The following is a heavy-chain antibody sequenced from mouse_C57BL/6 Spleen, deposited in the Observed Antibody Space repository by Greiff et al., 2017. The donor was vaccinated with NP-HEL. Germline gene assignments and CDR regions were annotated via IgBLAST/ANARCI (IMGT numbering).Heavy chain of an antibody. J-gene: IGHJ2*01. D-gene: IGHD2-13*01. CDR1: GYAFSSYW. V-gene: IGHV1-80*01. CDR2: IYPGDGDT. Sequence: VQLQQSGAELVKPGASVKISCKASGYAFSSYWMNWVKQRPGKGLEWIGQIYPGDGDTNYNGKFKGKATLTADKSSSTSYIQLSSLTSEDSAVYFCARSKADYYFDYWGQGTTLTVSS. CDR3: ARSKADYYFDY.